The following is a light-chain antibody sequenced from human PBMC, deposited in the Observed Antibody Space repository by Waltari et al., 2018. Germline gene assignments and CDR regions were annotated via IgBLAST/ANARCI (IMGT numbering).Light chain of an antibody. CDR2: WAS. V-gene: IGKV4-1*01. CDR3: QQYYNTPFT. CDR1: QSVLYSSNNKNY. Sequence: DIVMTQSPDSLAVSLGERATINCKSSQSVLYSSNNKNYLTWYQKKPGQPPKLRIYWASTRESGVPDRFSGSGSGTDFTLTISSLQAEDVAVYYCQQYYNTPFTFGPGTKVDVK. J-gene: IGKJ3*01.